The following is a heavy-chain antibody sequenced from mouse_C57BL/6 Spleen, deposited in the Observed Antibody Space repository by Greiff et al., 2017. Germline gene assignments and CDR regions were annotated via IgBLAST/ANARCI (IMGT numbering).Heavy chain of an antibody. CDR2: ISDGGSYT. J-gene: IGHJ1*03. CDR3: ARSQYGSSYWYFDV. D-gene: IGHD1-1*01. CDR1: GFTFSSYA. V-gene: IGHV5-4*03. Sequence: EVKLMESGGGLVKPGGSLKLSCAASGFTFSSYAMSWVRQTPEKRLEWVATISDGGSYTYYPDNIKGRFTISRDNAKNNLYLQMSHLKSEDTAMYYCARSQYGSSYWYFDVWGTGTTVTVSS.